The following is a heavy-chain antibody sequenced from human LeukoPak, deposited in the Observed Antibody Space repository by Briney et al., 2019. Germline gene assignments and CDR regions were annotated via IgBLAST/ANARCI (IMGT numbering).Heavy chain of an antibody. Sequence: LSGGSLRLSCAASGFTFSSYAMHWVRQAPGKGLEWVGVISHDGSNKYYADSVKGRFTISRDNSKNTLYLQMNSLRAEDTAVYYCARDQFGELVVCTFHIWGQGTMVTVSS. CDR3: ARDQFGELVVCTFHI. CDR1: GFTFSSYA. J-gene: IGHJ3*02. CDR2: ISHDGSNK. V-gene: IGHV3-30-3*01. D-gene: IGHD3-10*01.